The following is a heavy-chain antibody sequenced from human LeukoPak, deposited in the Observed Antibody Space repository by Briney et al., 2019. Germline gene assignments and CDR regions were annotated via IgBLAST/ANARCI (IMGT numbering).Heavy chain of an antibody. J-gene: IGHJ6*02. D-gene: IGHD3-3*01. Sequence: GGSLRLSCAASGFTFSSYGMHWVRQDPGKGLEWVAFIRYDGSNKYYADSVKGRFTISRDNSKNTLYLQMNSLRAEDTAVYYCTRYQSGVVIYYYYYGMDVWGQGTTVTVSS. CDR3: TRYQSGVVIYYYYYGMDV. CDR1: GFTFSSYG. CDR2: IRYDGSNK. V-gene: IGHV3-30*02.